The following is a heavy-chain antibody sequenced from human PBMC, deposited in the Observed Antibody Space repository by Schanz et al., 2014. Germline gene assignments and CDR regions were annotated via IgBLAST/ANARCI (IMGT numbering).Heavy chain of an antibody. J-gene: IGHJ6*02. V-gene: IGHV3-74*02. CDR3: ARYGFRKFGVVYGLAV. D-gene: IGHD3-3*01. Sequence: EVQLVEYGGGLVQPGESLRLSCAASGFTFSAYWMHWVRQAPGKGLVWVSRTSNDGSFTTFADSVKGRFTISRDNAKNTLYLQMNSLRVEDTAVYYCARYGFRKFGVVYGLAVWGQGTTVTVSS. CDR2: TSNDGSFT. CDR1: GFTFSAYW.